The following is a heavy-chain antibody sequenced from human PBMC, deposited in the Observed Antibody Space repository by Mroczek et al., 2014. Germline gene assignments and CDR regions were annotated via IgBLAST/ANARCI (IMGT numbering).Heavy chain of an antibody. CDR2: IYYSGST. D-gene: IGHD3-3*01. CDR3: ARHVLRFLDPKSSGTPAKFDP. J-gene: IGHJ5*02. V-gene: IGHV4-39*01. CDR1: GGSISSSSYY. Sequence: QVQLVESGPGLVKPSETLSLTCTVSGGSISSSSYYWGWIRQPPGKGLEWIGSIYYSGSTYYNPSLKSRVTISVDTSKNQFSLKLSSVTAADTAVYYCARHVLRFLDPKSSGTPAKFDPWGQGTLVTVSS.